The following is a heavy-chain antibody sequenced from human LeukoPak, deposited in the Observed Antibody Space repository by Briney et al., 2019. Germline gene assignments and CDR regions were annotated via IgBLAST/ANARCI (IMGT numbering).Heavy chain of an antibody. V-gene: IGHV1-2*02. D-gene: IGHD6-13*01. CDR3: ARGIAADNWFDP. Sequence: XGXGWINPNTVGTTYAQNFQRTVTITRDTSLSTAYMELSRLRSDDTAVYYCARGIAADNWFDPWGQGTLVTVSS. J-gene: IGHJ5*02. CDR2: INPNTVGT.